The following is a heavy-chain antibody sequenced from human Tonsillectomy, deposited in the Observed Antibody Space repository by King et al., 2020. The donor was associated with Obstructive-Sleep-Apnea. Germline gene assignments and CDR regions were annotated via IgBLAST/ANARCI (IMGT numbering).Heavy chain of an antibody. CDR1: GGSISSGGYY. J-gene: IGHJ6*02. V-gene: IGHV4-31*03. Sequence: QLQESGPGLVKPSQTLSLTCTVSGGSISSGGYYWSWIRQHPGKGLGWIGYIYYSGSTYYNPSLKSRVTISVDTSKNQFSLKLSSVTAADTAVYYCAREWGGSNWNYGMDVWGQGTTVTVSS. D-gene: IGHD1-1*01. CDR3: AREWGGSNWNYGMDV. CDR2: IYYSGST.